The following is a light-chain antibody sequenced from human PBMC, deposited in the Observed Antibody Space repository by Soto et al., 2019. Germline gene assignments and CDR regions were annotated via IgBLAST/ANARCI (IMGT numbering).Light chain of an antibody. J-gene: IGKJ4*01. V-gene: IGKV3-15*01. CDR1: QSVNSN. CDR2: GAS. CDR3: QQYNNSPPLT. Sequence: EIVMTQSPATLSVSPGERATLSCRASQSVNSNLAWYQQKPGQAPRLLIYGASTRATGIPARFSGSGSGTEFTLTISSLQSEDFALYYCQQYNNSPPLTFGGGTKVEIK.